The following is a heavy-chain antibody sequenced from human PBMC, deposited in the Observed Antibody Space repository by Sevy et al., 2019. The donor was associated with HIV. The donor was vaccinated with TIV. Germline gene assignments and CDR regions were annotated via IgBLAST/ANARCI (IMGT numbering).Heavy chain of an antibody. Sequence: GGSLRLSCAASGFTFSNAWMSWVRQAPGKGLEWVGRIKSKTDGGTTDYAAPVKGRFTISRDDSKNTLYLQMNSLKTEDTAVYYCTTISYGSGALYYYYGMDVWGQRTTVTVSS. V-gene: IGHV3-15*01. CDR2: IKSKTDGGTT. CDR1: GFTFSNAW. CDR3: TTISYGSGALYYYYGMDV. J-gene: IGHJ6*02. D-gene: IGHD5-18*01.